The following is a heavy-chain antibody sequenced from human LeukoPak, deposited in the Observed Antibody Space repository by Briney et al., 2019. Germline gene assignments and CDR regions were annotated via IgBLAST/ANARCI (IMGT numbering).Heavy chain of an antibody. CDR1: GFTFSSYS. Sequence: GGSLRLSCAASGFTFSSYSMNWVRQAPGKGLEWVSSISSSSSYMFYAGSVMGRFTNSRDNAKKSLYLQMNSLRVEDTAFYYCAKDNRRHYTSGPNPDSLHWGQGALVTVSS. CDR2: ISSSSSYM. D-gene: IGHD6-19*01. CDR3: AKDNRRHYTSGPNPDSLH. V-gene: IGHV3-21*04. J-gene: IGHJ4*02.